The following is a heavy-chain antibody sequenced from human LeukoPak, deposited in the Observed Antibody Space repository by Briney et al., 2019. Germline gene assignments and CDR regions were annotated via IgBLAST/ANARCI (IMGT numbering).Heavy chain of an antibody. J-gene: IGHJ3*02. CDR1: GFTFSSYS. CDR2: ISSSSSTI. Sequence: GGSLRLSCAASGFTFSSYSMNWVRQAPGKGLEWVSYISSSSSTIYYADSVKGRFTISRDNAKNSLYLQMNSLRAEGTAVYYCARDDVNYYGSGSYYTDAFDIWGQGTMVTVSS. D-gene: IGHD3-10*01. CDR3: ARDDVNYYGSGSYYTDAFDI. V-gene: IGHV3-48*01.